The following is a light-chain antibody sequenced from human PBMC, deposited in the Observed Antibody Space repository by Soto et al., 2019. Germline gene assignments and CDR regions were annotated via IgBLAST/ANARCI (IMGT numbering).Light chain of an antibody. CDR3: QEHGNWPRRT. V-gene: IGKV3-11*01. J-gene: IGKJ3*01. CDR1: ESLYTY. Sequence: EIVLTQSPATLSLSPGERATLSCRASESLYTYLAWFQQKPGQAPMLLIFDTSRRATGVPARFSGSGAGTDYTLTISSLEPEDFAVYYCQEHGNWPRRTFGPGTKVEI. CDR2: DTS.